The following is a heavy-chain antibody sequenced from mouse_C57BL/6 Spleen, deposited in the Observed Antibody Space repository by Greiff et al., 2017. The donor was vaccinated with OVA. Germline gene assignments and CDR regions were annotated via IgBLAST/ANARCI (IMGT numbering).Heavy chain of an antibody. V-gene: IGHV1-82*01. CDR3: ARSRAYGNYYFDY. Sequence: QVQLQQSGPELVKPGASVKISCKASGYAFSSSWMNWVKQRPGKGLEWIGRIYPGDGDTNYNGKFKGKATLTADKSSSTAYMQLSSLTSEDSAVYFCARSRAYGNYYFDYWGQGTTLTVSS. CDR2: IYPGDGDT. CDR1: GYAFSSSW. J-gene: IGHJ2*01. D-gene: IGHD2-1*01.